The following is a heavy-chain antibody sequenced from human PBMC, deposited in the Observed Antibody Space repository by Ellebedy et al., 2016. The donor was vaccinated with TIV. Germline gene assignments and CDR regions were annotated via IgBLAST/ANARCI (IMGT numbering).Heavy chain of an antibody. J-gene: IGHJ6*02. CDR2: IFAGDDT. CDR1: GGSISGYY. V-gene: IGHV4-39*02. D-gene: IGHD2-21*01. CDR3: ASRSNGFDGTSIPGRVKDV. Sequence: SETLSLXXTVSGGSISGYYWGWIRHHPVKGLQWIGTIFAGDDTYYSPSLQSRATISVDTSKNHFSLKMTSVTAADTAVYYCASRSNGFDGTSIPGRVKDVWGRGTTVTVSS.